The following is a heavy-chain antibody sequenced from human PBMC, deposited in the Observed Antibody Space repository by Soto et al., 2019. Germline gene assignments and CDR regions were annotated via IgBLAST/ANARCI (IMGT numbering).Heavy chain of an antibody. J-gene: IGHJ6*02. D-gene: IGHD3-3*01. V-gene: IGHV4-39*01. Sequence: SETLSLTCTVSGGSISSSSYYWGWMRQPSGKGLEWIGSIYYSGSTYYNPSLKSRVTISVDTSKNQFSLKLSSVTAADTAVYYCARLGGVVIRYYYGMDVWGQGTTVTVSS. CDR1: GGSISSSSYY. CDR2: IYYSGST. CDR3: ARLGGVVIRYYYGMDV.